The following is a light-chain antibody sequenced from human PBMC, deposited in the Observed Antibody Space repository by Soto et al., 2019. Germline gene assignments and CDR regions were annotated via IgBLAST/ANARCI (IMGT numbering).Light chain of an antibody. CDR1: SSDVGAYNL. J-gene: IGLJ3*02. Sequence: QSVLTQPASVSGSPGQSITISCTGTSSDVGAYNLDSWYQQHPGRAPKLFIFDVSNRPSGVSNRFSGSKSGNTASLTISGLQAEDEAFYYCSSYTNTSTLVFGGGTKLTVL. V-gene: IGLV2-14*02. CDR3: SSYTNTSTLV. CDR2: DVS.